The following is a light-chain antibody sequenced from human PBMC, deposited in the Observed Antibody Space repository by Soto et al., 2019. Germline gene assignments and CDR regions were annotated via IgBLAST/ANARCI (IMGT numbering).Light chain of an antibody. CDR1: QSVSSD. CDR3: QQYGSSPIT. V-gene: IGKV3-20*01. J-gene: IGKJ5*01. Sequence: EIVMTQSPATLSVSPGERATLSCRASQSVSSDLAWYHHKPGQSPRLLVYGASSRATGIPDRFSGSGSGTDFTLTISRLEPEDFAVYYCQQYGSSPITFGQGTRLEIK. CDR2: GAS.